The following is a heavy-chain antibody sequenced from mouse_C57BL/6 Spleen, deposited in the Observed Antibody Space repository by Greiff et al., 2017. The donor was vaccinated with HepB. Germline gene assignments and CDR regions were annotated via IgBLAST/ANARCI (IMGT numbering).Heavy chain of an antibody. V-gene: IGHV5-9*01. D-gene: IGHD2-4*01. Sequence: DVKLVESGGGLVKPGGSLKLSCAASGFTFSSYTMSWVRQTPEKRLEWVATISGGGGNTYYPDSVKGRFTISRDNAKNTLYLQMSSLRSEDTALYYCARSIYYDYYFDYWGQGTTLTVSS. CDR1: GFTFSSYT. CDR3: ARSIYYDYYFDY. CDR2: ISGGGGNT. J-gene: IGHJ2*01.